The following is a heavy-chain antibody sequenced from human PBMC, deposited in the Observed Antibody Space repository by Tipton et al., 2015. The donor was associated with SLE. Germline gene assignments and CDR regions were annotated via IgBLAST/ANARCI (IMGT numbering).Heavy chain of an antibody. D-gene: IGHD2-15*01. Sequence: SLRLSCAASGFTFSVYAMHWVRQAPGKGLEWVAVISHAGTNKYYADSVKGRFTISRDNSRNTLYLQVHSLRAEETAPYYCASEGYCSGGSCLLDHWGQGTLVTVSS. J-gene: IGHJ4*02. V-gene: IGHV3-30*03. CDR3: ASEGYCSGGSCLLDH. CDR1: GFTFSVYA. CDR2: ISHAGTNK.